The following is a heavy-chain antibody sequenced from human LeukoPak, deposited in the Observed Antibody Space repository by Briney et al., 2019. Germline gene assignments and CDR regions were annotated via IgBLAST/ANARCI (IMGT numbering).Heavy chain of an antibody. D-gene: IGHD6-13*01. CDR3: ARGQGYSSPPKNWFDP. V-gene: IGHV1-69*05. CDR2: IIPIFGTV. Sequence: SVKVSCKASGGTFSSYAISWVRQAPGQGLEWMGGIIPIFGTVNYAQKFQGRVTITTDESTSTAYMELSSLRSEDTAVYYCARGQGYSSPPKNWFDPWGQGTLVTVSS. J-gene: IGHJ5*02. CDR1: GGTFSSYA.